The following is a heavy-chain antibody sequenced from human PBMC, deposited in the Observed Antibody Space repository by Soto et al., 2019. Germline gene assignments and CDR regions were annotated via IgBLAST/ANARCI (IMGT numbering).Heavy chain of an antibody. V-gene: IGHV4-59*01. D-gene: IGHD2-2*01. J-gene: IGHJ4*02. CDR2: IYYNGNT. CDR3: ANSYCSSTSCYLGLDY. Sequence: SETLSLTCTVSGASIGSYYWSWIRQPPGKGLEWIGYIYYNGNTSYNPSLKSRVTISVDRSKNQFSLKLSSVTAADTAVYYCANSYCSSTSCYLGLDYWGQGTLVTVSS. CDR1: GASIGSYY.